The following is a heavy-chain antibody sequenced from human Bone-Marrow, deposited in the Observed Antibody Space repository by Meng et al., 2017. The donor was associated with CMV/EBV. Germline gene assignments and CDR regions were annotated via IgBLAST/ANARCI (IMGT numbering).Heavy chain of an antibody. CDR2: INPENGQT. D-gene: IGHD6-13*01. Sequence: DAFAIYAMQWVRQAPGQRLEGLGWINPENGQTQYSQKFQDRVTITRDTSANTTYMELSGLRSEDTAVFYCARGAGSRSPVYNWFYPWGQGTLVTVSS. CDR3: ARGAGSRSPVYNWFYP. V-gene: IGHV1-3*01. J-gene: IGHJ5*02. CDR1: DAFAIYA.